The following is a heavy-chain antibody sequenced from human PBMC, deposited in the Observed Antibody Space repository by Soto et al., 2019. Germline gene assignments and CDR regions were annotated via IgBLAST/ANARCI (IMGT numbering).Heavy chain of an antibody. CDR2: INPNSGGT. J-gene: IGHJ4*02. V-gene: IGHV1-2*04. Sequence: QVQLVQSGAEVKKPGSSVKVSCKASGGTFSTYAISWVRQAPGQGLEWMGWINPNSGGTNYAQKFQGWVTMTRDTSISTAYMELSRLRSDDTAVYYCARQGGGLYYYDSSGYYLYYFDYWGQGTLVTVSS. CDR3: ARQGGGLYYYDSSGYYLYYFDY. D-gene: IGHD3-22*01. CDR1: GGTFSTYA.